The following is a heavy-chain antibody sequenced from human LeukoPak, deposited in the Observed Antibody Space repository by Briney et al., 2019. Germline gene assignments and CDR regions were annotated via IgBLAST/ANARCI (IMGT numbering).Heavy chain of an antibody. J-gene: IGHJ5*02. V-gene: IGHV3-74*01. D-gene: IGHD5-18*01. CDR2: INSDGSST. CDR1: GFTFSSYW. Sequence: GGSLRLSCAASGFTFSSYWMHWVRQAPGKGLVWVSRINSDGSSTSYADSVKGRFNISRDNAKNTLYLQMNSLRAEDTAVYYCARDVGGYSYVYWFDPWGQGTLVTVSS. CDR3: ARDVGGYSYVYWFDP.